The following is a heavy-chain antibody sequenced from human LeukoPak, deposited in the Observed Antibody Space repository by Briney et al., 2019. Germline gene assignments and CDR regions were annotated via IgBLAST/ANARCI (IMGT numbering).Heavy chain of an antibody. CDR1: GFTFSSYA. J-gene: IGHJ4*02. V-gene: IGHV3-23*01. Sequence: GGSLRLSCATSGFTFSSYAMSWVRQAPGKGLEWVSGIGASGGSTYYADSVKGRFTISRDNSKNTLYLQMNSLRTEDTAVYYCAKAEGYDILTGLDYWGQGTLITVSS. CDR2: IGASGGST. CDR3: AKAEGYDILTGLDY. D-gene: IGHD3-9*01.